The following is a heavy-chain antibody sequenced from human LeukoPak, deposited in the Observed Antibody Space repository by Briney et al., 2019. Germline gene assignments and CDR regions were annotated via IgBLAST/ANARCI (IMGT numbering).Heavy chain of an antibody. D-gene: IGHD6-19*01. J-gene: IGHJ4*02. CDR3: AKSRGYSSGWSDY. CDR1: GFTFSSYA. CDR2: ISGSGGST. Sequence: GRSLRLSCAASGFTFSSYAMSWVRQAPGKGLEWVSAISGSGGSTYYADSVKGRFTISRDNSKNTLYLQMNSLRAEDTAVYYCAKSRGYSSGWSDYWGQGTLVTVSS. V-gene: IGHV3-23*01.